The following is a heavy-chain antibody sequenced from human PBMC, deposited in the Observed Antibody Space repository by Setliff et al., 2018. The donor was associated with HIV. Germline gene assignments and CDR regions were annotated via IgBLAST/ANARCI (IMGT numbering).Heavy chain of an antibody. J-gene: IGHJ3*01. CDR3: ARGGALPEGDGFDV. Sequence: PSETLSLTCAVYVDSFSPFYWTWIRQSPGKRLEWIGEVNHNGATKSNPSPKSRVILSVDTSKNQFSLNLTSATATDTGLYYCARGGALPEGDGFDVWSLGKMVTVSS. CDR1: VDSFSPFY. D-gene: IGHD2-15*01. CDR2: VNHNGAT. V-gene: IGHV4-34*01.